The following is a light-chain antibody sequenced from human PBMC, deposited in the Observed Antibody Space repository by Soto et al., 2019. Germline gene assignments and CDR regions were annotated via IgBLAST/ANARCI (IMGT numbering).Light chain of an antibody. CDR2: EVN. CDR3: SSYAGSSNYV. J-gene: IGLJ1*01. Sequence: QSALTQPPSASGSPGQSVTISCTGTSSDVGGYNSVSWYQHHPGKAPKLIIYEVNKRPSGVPDRFSGSKSASTASLTVSGLQAEDEADYYCSSYAGSSNYVFGTGTKLTVL. CDR1: SSDVGGYNS. V-gene: IGLV2-8*01.